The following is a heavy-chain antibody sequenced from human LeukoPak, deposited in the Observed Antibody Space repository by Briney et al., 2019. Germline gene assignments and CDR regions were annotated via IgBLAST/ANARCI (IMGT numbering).Heavy chain of an antibody. CDR1: GGSISSYY. D-gene: IGHD2-15*01. Sequence: SETLSLTCTVSGGSISSYYWSWIRQPPGKGLEWIGYIYYSGSTNYNPSLKSRVTISVDTSKNQFSLKLSSVTAADTAVYYCATSSGLWQLPSYWGQGTLVTVSS. J-gene: IGHJ4*02. V-gene: IGHV4-59*01. CDR2: IYYSGST. CDR3: ATSSGLWQLPSY.